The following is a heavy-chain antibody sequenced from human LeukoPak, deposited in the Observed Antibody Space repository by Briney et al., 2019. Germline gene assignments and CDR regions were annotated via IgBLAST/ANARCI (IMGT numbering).Heavy chain of an antibody. CDR2: IYPGDSDT. Sequence: GESLKISCKGSGYSFTSYWIGWVRQMPGKGLEWMGIIYPGDSDTRYSPSFQGQVTISADKSISTAYLQWSSLKASDTAMYYCARASLRVDIVVVVGGAFDIWGQGTMVTVSS. J-gene: IGHJ3*02. V-gene: IGHV5-51*01. D-gene: IGHD2-15*01. CDR1: GYSFTSYW. CDR3: ARASLRVDIVVVVGGAFDI.